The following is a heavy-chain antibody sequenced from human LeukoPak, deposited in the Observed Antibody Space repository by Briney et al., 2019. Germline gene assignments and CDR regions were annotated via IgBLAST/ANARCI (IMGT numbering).Heavy chain of an antibody. CDR1: GFSFSDYA. Sequence: GGSLRLSCAASGFSFSDYAMTWVRQVPGKGLEWVSSITAGGDTTDYSVSVKGRFTISRDNSKNTLHLQMNSLRAEDTAVYYCARGYYGGTRSSNAFDIWGQGTMVTVSS. V-gene: IGHV3-23*01. D-gene: IGHD4-23*01. J-gene: IGHJ3*02. CDR3: ARGYYGGTRSSNAFDI. CDR2: ITAGGDTT.